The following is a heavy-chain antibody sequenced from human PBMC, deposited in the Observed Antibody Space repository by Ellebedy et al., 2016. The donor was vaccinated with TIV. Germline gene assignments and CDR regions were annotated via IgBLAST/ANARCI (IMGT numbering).Heavy chain of an antibody. Sequence: GESLKISCATSGFTFSTYGMHWVRQAPGKGLEWVASINQHGSAEYHVGSVKGRFTISRDNSKESLYLQMNSLGTYDTALYYCAKGMGSHITGASLLLDYWGQGTLVIVSS. V-gene: IGHV3-7*03. J-gene: IGHJ4*02. CDR2: INQHGSAE. CDR3: AKGMGSHITGASLLLDY. CDR1: GFTFSTYG. D-gene: IGHD1-20*01.